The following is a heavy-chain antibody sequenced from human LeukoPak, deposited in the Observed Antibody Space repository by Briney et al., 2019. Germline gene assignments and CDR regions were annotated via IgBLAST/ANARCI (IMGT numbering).Heavy chain of an antibody. CDR2: IYTSGST. CDR3: ARDIPLYCTNGVCPFSDYYYYMDV. J-gene: IGHJ6*03. V-gene: IGHV4-61*02. CDR1: GGSISSGSYY. D-gene: IGHD2-8*01. Sequence: PSETLSLTCTVSGGSISSGSYYWSWIRQPAGKGLEWIGRIYTSGSTNYNPSLKSRVTISVDTSKNQFSLKLSSVTAADTAVYYCARDIPLYCTNGVCPFSDYYYYMDVWGEGTTVTVSS.